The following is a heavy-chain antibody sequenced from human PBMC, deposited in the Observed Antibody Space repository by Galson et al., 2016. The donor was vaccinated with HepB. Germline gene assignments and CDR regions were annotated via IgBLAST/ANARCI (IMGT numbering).Heavy chain of an antibody. CDR1: GLPLSTSGVG. J-gene: IGHJ4*02. V-gene: IGHV2-5*01. Sequence: PALVKPTQTLTLTCSISGLPLSTSGVGVAWIRQPPGRALEWLGHIYWNEDKRYSTSLKSRITITRDTSKNQVFLTMINMDPVDTATYYCAAYYDYSWGTYPKGYLDYWSPGTLVTVSS. CDR2: IYWNEDK. CDR3: AAYYDYSWGTYPKGYLDY. D-gene: IGHD3-16*02.